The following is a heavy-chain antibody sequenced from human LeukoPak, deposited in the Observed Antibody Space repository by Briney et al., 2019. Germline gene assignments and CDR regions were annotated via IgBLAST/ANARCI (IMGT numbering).Heavy chain of an antibody. J-gene: IGHJ4*02. CDR2: ISSSSSYI. CDR3: ARAGVSGWYAIDY. Sequence: GGSLRLSCAASGFTFSSYSMNWVRQAPGKGLEWVSSISSSSSYIYYADSVKGRFTISRDNAKNSLYLQMNSLRAEDTAVYYCARAGVSGWYAIDYWGQGTLLTVSS. V-gene: IGHV3-21*01. D-gene: IGHD6-19*01. CDR1: GFTFSSYS.